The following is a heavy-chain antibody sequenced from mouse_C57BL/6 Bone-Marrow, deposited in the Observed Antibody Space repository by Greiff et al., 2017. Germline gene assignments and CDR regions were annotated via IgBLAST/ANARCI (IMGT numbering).Heavy chain of an antibody. D-gene: IGHD1-1*01. CDR2: ISYDGSN. J-gene: IGHJ1*03. Sequence: EVQVVESGPGLVKPSQSLSLTCSVTGYSITSGYYWNWIRQFPGNKLEWMGYISYDGSNNYNPSLKNRISITRDTSKNQFFLKLNSVTTEDTATYYCARLQRLWYFDVWGTGTTVTVSS. CDR3: ARLQRLWYFDV. CDR1: GYSITSGYY. V-gene: IGHV3-6*01.